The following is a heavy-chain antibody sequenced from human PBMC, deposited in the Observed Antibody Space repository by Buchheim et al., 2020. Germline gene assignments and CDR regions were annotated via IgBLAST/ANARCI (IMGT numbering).Heavy chain of an antibody. CDR2: INPSGGST. Sequence: QVQLVQSGAEVKKPGASVKVSCKASGYTFTSYYMHWVRQAPGQGLEWMGIINPSGGSTSYAQKFQDRVTMTRDTSTSTVYMELSSLRSEDTAVYYCASIPRIVGATTGWFDPWGQGTL. V-gene: IGHV1-46*01. CDR3: ASIPRIVGATTGWFDP. J-gene: IGHJ5*02. D-gene: IGHD1-26*01. CDR1: GYTFTSYY.